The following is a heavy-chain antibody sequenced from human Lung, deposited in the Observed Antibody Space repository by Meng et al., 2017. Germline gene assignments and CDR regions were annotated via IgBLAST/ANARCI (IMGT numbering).Heavy chain of an antibody. Sequence: EVPVVGSGGALVTPGGTLSLSCVASGFSFTDAWLSWVRQAPGKGLEWVGRIKSNSDGGTTDYAAPVKGRFTISRDDSKNTLYLQMNSLITEDTAVYFCATGAAAADHWGQGTLVTVSS. CDR2: IKSNSDGGTT. J-gene: IGHJ4*02. V-gene: IGHV3-15*02. CDR3: ATGAAAADH. CDR1: GFSFTDAW. D-gene: IGHD6-13*01.